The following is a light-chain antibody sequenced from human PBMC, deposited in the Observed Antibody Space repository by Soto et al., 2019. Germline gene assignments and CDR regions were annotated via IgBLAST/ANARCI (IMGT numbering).Light chain of an antibody. CDR1: SSNIGAGCD. J-gene: IGLJ1*01. CDR2: GNN. CDR3: QCYATGLSVLYV. V-gene: IGLV1-40*01. Sequence: QSVLTQPPSVSWAPGQRVTISCTGSSSNIGAGCDVHWYQQLPGTAPKLLIYGNNNRPSGVPDRFSGSKSGTSASLAVTGLQAEDEADYYCQCYATGLSVLYVFGTGTKLNVL.